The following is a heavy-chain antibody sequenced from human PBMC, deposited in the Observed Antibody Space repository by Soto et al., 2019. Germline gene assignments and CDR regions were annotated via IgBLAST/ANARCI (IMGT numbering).Heavy chain of an antibody. CDR3: VKGSEVARQELDH. CDR1: GFTFSNFG. J-gene: IGHJ4*02. D-gene: IGHD2-15*01. V-gene: IGHV3-30*18. CDR2: ISSDGGDK. Sequence: ESGGGVVQPGRSPRLSCAASGFTFSNFGMLWVRQAPGRGLEWVAAISSDGGDKYYSHSVKDRFTISRDNSKNTLFLQMNSLRVEDTAVYYCVKGSEVARQELDHWGQGILVTVSS.